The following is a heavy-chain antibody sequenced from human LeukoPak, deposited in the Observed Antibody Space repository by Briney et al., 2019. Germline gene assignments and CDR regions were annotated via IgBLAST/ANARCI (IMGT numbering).Heavy chain of an antibody. Sequence: GRSLRLSCAASGFTLRPYGMHWVRQAPGKGPEWVALILNDGSTKHYADSVRGRFTISRDNSKNTLYLQMNSLRAEDTAVYYCARDIGDCSSGSCYSDYFDYWGQGTLVTVSS. CDR1: GFTLRPYG. CDR2: ILNDGSTK. J-gene: IGHJ4*02. D-gene: IGHD2-15*01. V-gene: IGHV3-33*01. CDR3: ARDIGDCSSGSCYSDYFDY.